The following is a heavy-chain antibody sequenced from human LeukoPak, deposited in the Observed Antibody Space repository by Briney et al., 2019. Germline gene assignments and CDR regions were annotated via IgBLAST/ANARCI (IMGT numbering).Heavy chain of an antibody. V-gene: IGHV4-61*02. CDR3: ARSYYYDSSGYYDDY. CDR2: IYTSGST. D-gene: IGHD3-22*01. Sequence: SQTLSLTCIHPLGSLSSGSYYWSWIRQPAGKGLEWLGRIYTSGSTNYNPSLKSRVTISVDTSKNQFSLKLSSVTAADTAVYYCARSYYYDSSGYYDDYWGQGTLVTVSS. CDR1: LGSLSSGSYY. J-gene: IGHJ4*02.